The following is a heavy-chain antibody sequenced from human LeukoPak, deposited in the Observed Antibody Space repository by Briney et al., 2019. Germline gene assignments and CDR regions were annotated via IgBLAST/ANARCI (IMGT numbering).Heavy chain of an antibody. V-gene: IGHV3-74*01. CDR1: GLTFHNTW. D-gene: IGHD2/OR15-2a*01. CDR2: IINDGITT. J-gene: IGHJ3*01. Sequence: PGGSLRLSCAASGLTFHNTWMHWIRQPPGGELVWVSRIINDGITTTYADSVKGRFTISRDNAKKTLYLQMNSLRADDTAVYYCAADGEYAFLVWGQGTMVTVSS. CDR3: AADGEYAFLV.